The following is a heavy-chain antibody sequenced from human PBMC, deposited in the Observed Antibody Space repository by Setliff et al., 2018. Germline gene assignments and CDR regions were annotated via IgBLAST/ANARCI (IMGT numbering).Heavy chain of an antibody. CDR3: AKGASGWYDFDAFDI. J-gene: IGHJ3*02. CDR1: GFTFDDCA. V-gene: IGHV3-9*03. D-gene: IGHD6-19*01. CDR2: ISWNSGSI. Sequence: PGGSLRLSCAASGFTFDDCAMHWVRQAPGKGLEWVSGISWNSGSIGYADSVKGRFTISRDNAKNSLYLQMNSLRAEDMALYYCAKGASGWYDFDAFDIWGQGTMVTVSS.